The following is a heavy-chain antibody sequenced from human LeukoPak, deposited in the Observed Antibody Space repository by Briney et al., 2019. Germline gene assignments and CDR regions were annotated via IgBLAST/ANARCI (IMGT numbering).Heavy chain of an antibody. V-gene: IGHV4-59*01. Sequence: SETLSLTCSVSGDSINNYYWNWIRQPPGKGLEWIGYVYYSGSTNYSPSLKSRVTISVDTSKNQFSLKLSSVTAADTAVYHCARAGPTGYLVFDYWGQGTLVTVSS. J-gene: IGHJ4*02. CDR3: ARAGPTGYLVFDY. D-gene: IGHD3-9*01. CDR1: GDSINNYY. CDR2: VYYSGST.